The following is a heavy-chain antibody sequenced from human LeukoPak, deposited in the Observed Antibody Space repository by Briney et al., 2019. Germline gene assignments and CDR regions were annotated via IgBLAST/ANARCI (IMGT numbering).Heavy chain of an antibody. CDR1: GGSISSGSYY. Sequence: PSQTLSLTCTVAGGSISSGSYYWSCLRQPPGKGLEWIGRIYTSGSTNYNPSLNSRVTISVDTSKNQFSLKLSSVTAADTAVYYCARARPYYYDSSGYYYGFDYWGQGTLVTVSS. J-gene: IGHJ4*02. CDR2: IYTSGST. CDR3: ARARPYYYDSSGYYYGFDY. D-gene: IGHD3-22*01. V-gene: IGHV4-61*02.